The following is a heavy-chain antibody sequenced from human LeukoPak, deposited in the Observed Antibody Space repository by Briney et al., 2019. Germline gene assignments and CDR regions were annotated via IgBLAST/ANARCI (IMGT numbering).Heavy chain of an antibody. CDR1: GFSVSNYY. CDR2: IRDSGET. CDR3: ARDRAATQDWVEFDP. Sequence: GGSLRLSCAISGFSVSNYYMIWVRQAPGKGLEWVSLIRDSGETFYADSVKGRFTISRDNSKNTMYLQMNWLRVEDTAVYFCARDRAATQDWVEFDPWGQGTLVTVSS. V-gene: IGHV3-66*03. D-gene: IGHD2-15*01. J-gene: IGHJ5*02.